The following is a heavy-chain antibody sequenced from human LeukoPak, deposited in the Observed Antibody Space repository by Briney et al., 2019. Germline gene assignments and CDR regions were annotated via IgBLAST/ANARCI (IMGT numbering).Heavy chain of an antibody. CDR2: IKRDGSEK. CDR1: GFTFSYYW. Sequence: PGGSLRLSCAASGFTFSYYWMNWVRQAPGKGLESVANIKRDGSEKYYVDSVKGRFTISRDNTKNSLSLQMNSLRAEDTAVYYCARGYGDSIHFDYWGQGTLVTVSS. J-gene: IGHJ4*02. D-gene: IGHD4-17*01. V-gene: IGHV3-7*04. CDR3: ARGYGDSIHFDY.